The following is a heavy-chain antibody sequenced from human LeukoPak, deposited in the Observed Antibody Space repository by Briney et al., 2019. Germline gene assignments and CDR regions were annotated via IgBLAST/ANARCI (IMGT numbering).Heavy chain of an antibody. D-gene: IGHD5-24*01. CDR1: GFTFSSYG. CDR2: IYSGGST. J-gene: IGHJ4*02. V-gene: IGHV3-66*01. CDR3: ARGPRGYNNT. Sequence: GGSLRLSCAASGFTFSSYGMSWVRQAPGKGLEWVSLIYSGGSTYYADSVKGRFTISRDNSKKTLYVQMNILRAEDTTVYDCARGPRGYNNTGGQGTLVTVSS.